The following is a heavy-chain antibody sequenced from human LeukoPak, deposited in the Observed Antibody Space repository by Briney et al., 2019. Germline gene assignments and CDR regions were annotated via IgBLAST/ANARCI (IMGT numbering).Heavy chain of an antibody. CDR3: ARRRYYGSGSYAPFDY. CDR1: GYNFTNYW. D-gene: IGHD3-10*01. CDR2: IYPGDSDT. Sequence: GESLKISCKGSGYNFTNYWIGWVRQMPGKGLESMGIIYPGDSDTRYSPSFQGQVTISADKSINTAYLQWSSLKASDTAMYYCARRRYYGSGSYAPFDYWGQGTLVTVSS. J-gene: IGHJ4*02. V-gene: IGHV5-51*01.